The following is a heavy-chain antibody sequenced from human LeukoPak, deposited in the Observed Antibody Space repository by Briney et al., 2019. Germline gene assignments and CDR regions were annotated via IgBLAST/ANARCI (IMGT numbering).Heavy chain of an antibody. CDR1: GLTFSSSW. Sequence: SGGSPRLSCAVSGLTFSSSWMDWVRQAPGKGLEWVASINPEGSEKYSADSVKGRFTISRDNAKNSLYLQMDSLRVEDTAFYYCARDLAYSRLDYWGQGMLVTVSS. J-gene: IGHJ4*02. V-gene: IGHV3-7*01. D-gene: IGHD5-18*01. CDR2: INPEGSEK. CDR3: ARDLAYSRLDY.